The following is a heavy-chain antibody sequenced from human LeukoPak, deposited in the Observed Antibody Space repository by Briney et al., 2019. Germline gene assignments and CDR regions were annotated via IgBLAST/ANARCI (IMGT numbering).Heavy chain of an antibody. V-gene: IGHV3-64*01. CDR2: ISSNGGST. CDR3: ARWRHSSGYYYDD. CDR1: GFTFSSYT. J-gene: IGHJ4*02. D-gene: IGHD3-22*01. Sequence: AGGSLRLSCAASGFTFSSYTMHWVRQAPGKVLEYVSAISSNGGSTYYANSVKGRFTISRDNSKNTLYLQMGSLRAEDMAVYYCARWRHSSGYYYDDWGQGTLVTVSS.